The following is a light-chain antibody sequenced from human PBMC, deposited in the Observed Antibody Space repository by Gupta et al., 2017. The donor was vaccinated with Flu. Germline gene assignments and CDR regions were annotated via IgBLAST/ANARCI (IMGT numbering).Light chain of an antibody. Sequence: QSVLTLPPSASGTLGPRVTLCCTGGSANIASKSVYWYQHLPGTAPKLFIYSNNQRPSGVPERFSGSKSGTSASLTISGLQSEDEADYYCPAGDDSRNGGVFGGGTKLTVL. CDR2: SNN. V-gene: IGLV1-44*01. J-gene: IGLJ2*01. CDR3: PAGDDSRNGGV. CDR1: SANIASKS.